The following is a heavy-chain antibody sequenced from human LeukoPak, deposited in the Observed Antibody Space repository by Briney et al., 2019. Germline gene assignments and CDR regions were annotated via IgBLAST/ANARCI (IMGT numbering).Heavy chain of an antibody. J-gene: IGHJ4*02. CDR1: GFTFSSYS. CDR3: ARGWGGYDSGGDY. Sequence: GGSLRLSCAASGFTFSSYSMNWVRQAPGKGLEWVSSISSSSSYIYYADSVKGRFTISRDNAKNSLYLQMNSLRAEDTAVYYGARGWGGYDSGGDYWGQGTLVTVSS. D-gene: IGHD5-12*01. CDR2: ISSSSSYI. V-gene: IGHV3-21*04.